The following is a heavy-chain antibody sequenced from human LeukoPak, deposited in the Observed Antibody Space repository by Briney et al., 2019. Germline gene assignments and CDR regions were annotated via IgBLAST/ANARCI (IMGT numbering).Heavy chain of an antibody. V-gene: IGHV1-58*01. CDR1: GFTFTSSA. Sequence: SVKVSCKASGFTFTSSAVQWVRQARGQRLEWIGWIVVGSGNTNYAQKFQERVTITRDMSASTAYMELSSLRSGDTAVYYCAAPMYDSHAFDIWGQGTMVTVSS. CDR3: AAPMYDSHAFDI. CDR2: IVVGSGNT. D-gene: IGHD3-22*01. J-gene: IGHJ3*02.